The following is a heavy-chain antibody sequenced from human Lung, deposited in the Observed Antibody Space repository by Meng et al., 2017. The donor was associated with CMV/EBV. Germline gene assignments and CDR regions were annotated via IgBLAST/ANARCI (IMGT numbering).Heavy chain of an antibody. CDR1: GYSFTSYW. Sequence: GESLKISCKGSGYSFTSYWIGWVRQMPGKGLEWMGIIYPGDSDTRYSPSFQGQVTVSADKSISTTYLQWSSLKASDTAMYCCASHSGYDLYYYYGMDVWGQGTXVTVSS. CDR3: ASHSGYDLYYYYGMDV. J-gene: IGHJ6*02. D-gene: IGHD5-12*01. CDR2: IYPGDSDT. V-gene: IGHV5-51*01.